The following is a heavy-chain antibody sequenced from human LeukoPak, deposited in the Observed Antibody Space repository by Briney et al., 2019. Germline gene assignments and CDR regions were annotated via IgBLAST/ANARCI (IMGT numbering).Heavy chain of an antibody. Sequence: GGTLTLSCSASGFTFSSDAMSWVRQAPGKGLDWVSAISGSGGSTYYADSGKGRFSISRDNSKNTLYLQMHSLRAEDTAVYYCAKGTPTAMVARAWAQGTLVTVSS. V-gene: IGHV3-23*01. D-gene: IGHD5-18*01. J-gene: IGHJ4*02. CDR1: GFTFSSDA. CDR3: AKGTPTAMVARA. CDR2: ISGSGGST.